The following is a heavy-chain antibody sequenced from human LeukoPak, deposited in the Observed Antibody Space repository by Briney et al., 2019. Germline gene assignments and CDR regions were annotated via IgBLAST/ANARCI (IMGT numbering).Heavy chain of an antibody. J-gene: IGHJ4*02. D-gene: IGHD5-12*01. CDR3: TSTGYSGHAPLPY. Sequence: ASVKVSCKVSGYTLTELSMHWVRQAPGKGLEWMGGFDPEDGETIYAQKFQGRVTMTEHPSTDTASMELTSLRSEDTAVYYCTSTGYSGHAPLPYWGRGTLVTVSS. CDR2: FDPEDGET. V-gene: IGHV1-24*01. CDR1: GYTLTELS.